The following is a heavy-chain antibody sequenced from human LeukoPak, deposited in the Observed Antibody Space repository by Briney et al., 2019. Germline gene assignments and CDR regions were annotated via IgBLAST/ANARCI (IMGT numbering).Heavy chain of an antibody. CDR1: GGTFSSYA. D-gene: IGHD3-22*01. V-gene: IGHV1-69*13. Sequence: GASVKVSCKAFGGTFSSYAISWVRQAPGQGLEWMGGIIPIFGTANYAQKFQGRVTITADESTSAAYMELSSLRSEDTAVYYCARDASPGYYDSSGYYYEYFQHWGQGTLVTVSS. J-gene: IGHJ1*01. CDR2: IIPIFGTA. CDR3: ARDASPGYYDSSGYYYEYFQH.